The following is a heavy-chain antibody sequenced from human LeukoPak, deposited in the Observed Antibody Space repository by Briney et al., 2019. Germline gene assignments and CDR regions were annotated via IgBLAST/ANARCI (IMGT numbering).Heavy chain of an antibody. J-gene: IGHJ3*02. CDR3: ARGVVRGSGAFDI. D-gene: IGHD3-10*01. CDR2: IYHSGST. Sequence: PSETLSLTCTVSGGSISSGGYSWSWIRQPPGKGLEWIGYIYHSGSTYYNPSLKSRVTISVDRSKNQFSLKLSSVTAADTAVYYCARGVVRGSGAFDIWGQGTMVTVSS. CDR1: GGSISSGGYS. V-gene: IGHV4-30-2*01.